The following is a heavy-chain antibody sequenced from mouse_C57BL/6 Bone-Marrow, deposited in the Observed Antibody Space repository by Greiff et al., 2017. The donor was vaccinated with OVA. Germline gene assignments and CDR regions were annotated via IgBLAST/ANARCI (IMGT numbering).Heavy chain of an antibody. V-gene: IGHV1-78*01. J-gene: IGHJ2*01. CDR1: GYTFTDPS. D-gene: IGHD2-4*01. CDR2: IYTRDGST. Sequence: VQLQQSVAELVKPGASVKISCKVSGYTFTDPSIHWMKQRPEQGLEWIGYIYTRDGSTKYNEKFKGKATLTADKSSSTAYMQRNSLTAEDSAVYFCARDDYDFDYWGQGTTLTVSS. CDR3: ARDDYDFDY.